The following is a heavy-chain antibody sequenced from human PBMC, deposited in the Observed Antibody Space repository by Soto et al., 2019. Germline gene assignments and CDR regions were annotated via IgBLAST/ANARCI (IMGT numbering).Heavy chain of an antibody. J-gene: IGHJ6*02. Sequence: PGGSLRLSCAASGFTVSSNYMSWVRQAPGKGLEWVSVIYSGGSTYYADSVKGRFTISRDNSKNTLYLQMNSLRAEDTAVYYCAKDGCGGDCSFYYYYGMDVWGQGTTVTVSS. D-gene: IGHD2-21*02. CDR3: AKDGCGGDCSFYYYYGMDV. CDR1: GFTVSSNY. CDR2: IYSGGST. V-gene: IGHV3-53*05.